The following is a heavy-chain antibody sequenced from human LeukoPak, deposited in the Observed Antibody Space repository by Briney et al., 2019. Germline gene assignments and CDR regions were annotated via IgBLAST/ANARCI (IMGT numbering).Heavy chain of an antibody. D-gene: IGHD3-10*01. V-gene: IGHV4-34*01. CDR3: ARDFGRGGFDY. Sequence: KPSETLSLTCAVYGGSFSGYYWSWIRQPPGKGLEWIGEINHSGSTNYNPSLKSRVTISVDTSKNQFSLKLSSVTAADTAVYYCARDFGRGGFDYWGQGTLVTVSS. CDR1: GGSFSGYY. CDR2: INHSGST. J-gene: IGHJ4*02.